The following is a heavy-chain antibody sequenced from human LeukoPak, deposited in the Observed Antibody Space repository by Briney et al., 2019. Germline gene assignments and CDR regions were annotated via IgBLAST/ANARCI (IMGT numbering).Heavy chain of an antibody. CDR2: IYTSGST. J-gene: IGHJ3*02. Sequence: PSETLSLTCTVSGGSLSSYYWSWIRHPAGKGLEWIGRIYTSGSTNYNPSLKSRVTMSVDTSKNQFSLKLSSVTAADTAVYYCARATWDYYDSSGSHAFDIWGQGTMVTVSS. V-gene: IGHV4-4*07. CDR1: GGSLSSYY. D-gene: IGHD3-22*01. CDR3: ARATWDYYDSSGSHAFDI.